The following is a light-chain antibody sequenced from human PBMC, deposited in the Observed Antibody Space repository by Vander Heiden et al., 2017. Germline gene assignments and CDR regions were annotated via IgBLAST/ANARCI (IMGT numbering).Light chain of an antibody. CDR1: QTISRW. Sequence: DIRMTTSPSTLSASVGDRVTITCRASQTISRWLAWYQQKPGKAPKLLIYQISTLESGVPSRFSGSGSGTEFTLTISSLQPDDFATYFCQQYSSYWTFGQGTKVDIK. V-gene: IGKV1-5*03. CDR3: QQYSSYWT. J-gene: IGKJ1*01. CDR2: QIS.